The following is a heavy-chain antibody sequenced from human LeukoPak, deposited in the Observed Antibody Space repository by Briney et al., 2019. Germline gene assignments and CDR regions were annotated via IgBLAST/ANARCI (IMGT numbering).Heavy chain of an antibody. Sequence: GGSLRLSCAASGFTFSSYWMSWVRHAPGKGLEWLANIDQDGRDAYYVDSVKGRFTISRDNSKNTLYLQMNSLRAEDTAVYYCAKDRITVFGVVPDVWGKGTTVTVSS. CDR3: AKDRITVFGVVPDV. CDR2: IDQDGRDA. J-gene: IGHJ6*04. D-gene: IGHD3-3*01. CDR1: GFTFSSYW. V-gene: IGHV3-7*03.